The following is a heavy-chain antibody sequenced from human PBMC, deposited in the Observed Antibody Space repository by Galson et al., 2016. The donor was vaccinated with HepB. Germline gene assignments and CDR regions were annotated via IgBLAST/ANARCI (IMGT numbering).Heavy chain of an antibody. D-gene: IGHD6-13*01. Sequence: SLRLSCAASGFTFSDYWVHWVRQAPGKGLVWVSRIRPDGSGSNYADSVMGRFTISRDNAKNTLYLQMNSLTADDTGVYYCARVPGTAAGQGIDYWGQGTLATVSS. CDR1: GFTFSDYW. CDR3: ARVPGTAAGQGIDY. CDR2: IRPDGSGS. J-gene: IGHJ4*02. V-gene: IGHV3-74*01.